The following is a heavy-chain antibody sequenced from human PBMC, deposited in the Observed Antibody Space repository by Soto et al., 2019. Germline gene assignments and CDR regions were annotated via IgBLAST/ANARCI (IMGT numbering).Heavy chain of an antibody. Sequence: QVQLQESGPGLVKPSETLSLSCTVSGGSISSYYWSWFRQSPGKRMEWIGYVHHSWGSSYNPSLPMRVAISLDPSKSQFPLKVPSVTATATAGYYCSRPGFGPLHGLVDVWGQGTTVTVSS. CDR2: VHHSWGS. V-gene: IGHV4-59*08. CDR1: GGSISSYY. J-gene: IGHJ6*02. D-gene: IGHD3-10*01. CDR3: SRPGFGPLHGLVDV.